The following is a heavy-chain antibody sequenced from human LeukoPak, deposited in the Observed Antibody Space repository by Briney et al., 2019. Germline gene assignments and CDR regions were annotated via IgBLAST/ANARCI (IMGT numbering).Heavy chain of an antibody. CDR1: GGSISSFNW. Sequence: SETLSLTCAVSGGSISSFNWWSWVRQSPGKGLEWIGEIYHGGSTNYNPSLKSRVAMSVDRSRNQFSLKLTSVTAADAAVYYCARGRRNSYWYFDLWGRGTLVTVSS. V-gene: IGHV4-4*02. J-gene: IGHJ2*01. D-gene: IGHD1-7*01. CDR2: IYHGGST. CDR3: ARGRRNSYWYFDL.